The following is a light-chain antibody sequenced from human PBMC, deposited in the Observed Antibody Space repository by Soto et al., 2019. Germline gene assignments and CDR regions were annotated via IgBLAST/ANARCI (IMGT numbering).Light chain of an antibody. CDR3: CSYAGSYTFV. Sequence: QSVLTQPASVSGSPGQSITISCTGTGSDVGGYDYVSWYQHHPGKAPKVMIYEVTNRPSGVSNRFSGSKSGNTASLTISGLLAEDEADYYCCSYAGSYTFVFGTGTKVTVL. V-gene: IGLV2-14*01. J-gene: IGLJ1*01. CDR1: GSDVGGYDY. CDR2: EVT.